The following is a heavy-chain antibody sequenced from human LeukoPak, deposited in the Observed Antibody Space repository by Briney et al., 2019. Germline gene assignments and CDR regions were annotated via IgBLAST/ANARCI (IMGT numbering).Heavy chain of an antibody. D-gene: IGHD3-22*01. V-gene: IGHV4-4*09. Sequence: PSETLSLTCAVSAASISNYYWSWLRQAPGKGLEGVGYISTSGSTNYNPSLTSRVSISLATSKNRFSLNLNFVTAADTAVYYCASPRSGYRYTFDYWGQGALVTVSS. CDR2: ISTSGST. CDR3: ASPRSGYRYTFDY. J-gene: IGHJ4*02. CDR1: AASISNYY.